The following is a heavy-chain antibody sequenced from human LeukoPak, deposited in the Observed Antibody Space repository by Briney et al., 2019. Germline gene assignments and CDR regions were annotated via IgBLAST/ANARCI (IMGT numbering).Heavy chain of an antibody. D-gene: IGHD3-10*01. V-gene: IGHV4-34*01. CDR2: INHSGST. J-gene: IGHJ4*02. Sequence: PSETLSLTCTVSGGSISSYYWSWIRQPPGKGLEWIGEINHSGSTNYNPSLKSRVTISVDTSKNQFSLKLSSVTAADTAVYYCARQGWFGEFIDYWGQGTLVTVSS. CDR1: GGSISSYY. CDR3: ARQGWFGEFIDY.